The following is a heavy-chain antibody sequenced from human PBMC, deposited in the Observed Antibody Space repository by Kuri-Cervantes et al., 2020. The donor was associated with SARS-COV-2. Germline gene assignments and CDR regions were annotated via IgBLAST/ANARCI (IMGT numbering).Heavy chain of an antibody. J-gene: IGHJ4*02. D-gene: IGHD5-18*01. CDR2: INPDGGT. CDR1: GYTLTDYY. V-gene: IGHV1-2*02. Sequence: ASVKVSCKASGYTLTDYYMHWVRQAPGQGPEWMGWINPDGGTNSAQKFQGRVTMTRDTSTSTVHMELSRLRFDDTAVFYCARNRRTGGYSFGFDLWGQGTRVTVYS. CDR3: ARNRRTGGYSFGFDL.